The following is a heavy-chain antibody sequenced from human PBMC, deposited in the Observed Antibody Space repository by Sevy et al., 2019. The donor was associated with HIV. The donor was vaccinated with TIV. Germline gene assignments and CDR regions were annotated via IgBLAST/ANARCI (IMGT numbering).Heavy chain of an antibody. V-gene: IGHV3-30*02. CDR1: GFTFSKYG. J-gene: IGHJ4*02. CDR2: IRFDGSTK. CDR3: AREGSGGFDY. D-gene: IGHD3-10*01. Sequence: GGSLRLSCTASGFTFSKYGMHWIRQTPGKGLEWVSFIRFDGSTKYYGDSVKGRFTISRDNSKNTLYLQMNSLRAEDTAVYYCAREGSGGFDYWGQGTLVTVSS.